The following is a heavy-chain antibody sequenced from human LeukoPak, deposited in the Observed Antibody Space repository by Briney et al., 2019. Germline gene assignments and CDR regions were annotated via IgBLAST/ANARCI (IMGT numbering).Heavy chain of an antibody. Sequence: SQTLSLTCAVSGGSISSGGYSWSWIRQPPGKGLEWIGYIYYSGSTNYNPSLKSRVTISVDTSKNQFSLKLSSVTAADTAVYYCARHRTPRRYCSSTSCYFDYWGQGTLVTVSS. V-gene: IGHV4-30-4*07. CDR3: ARHRTPRRYCSSTSCYFDY. D-gene: IGHD2-2*01. CDR1: GGSISSGGYS. J-gene: IGHJ4*02. CDR2: IYYSGST.